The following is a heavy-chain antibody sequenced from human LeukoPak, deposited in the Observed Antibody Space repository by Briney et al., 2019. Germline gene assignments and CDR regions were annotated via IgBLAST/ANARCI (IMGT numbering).Heavy chain of an antibody. CDR2: IKQDESEI. CDR1: GFTLSSHW. J-gene: IGHJ4*02. Sequence: GGSLRLSCVASGFTLSSHWMHWVRQAPGKGLEWVANIKQDESEIYYVDSVRGRFTISRDNARNSVFLQMSGLRVEDTAVYYCARDPVEWELLLDYWGQGTLVTVSS. V-gene: IGHV3-7*01. CDR3: ARDPVEWELLLDY. D-gene: IGHD1-26*01.